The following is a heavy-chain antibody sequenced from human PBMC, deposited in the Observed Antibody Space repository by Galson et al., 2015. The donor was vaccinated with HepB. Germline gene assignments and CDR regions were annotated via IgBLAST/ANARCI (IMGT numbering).Heavy chain of an antibody. CDR2: IYHSGST. CDR3: ARGVVTARYFDY. V-gene: IGHV4-30-2*01. D-gene: IGHD2-21*02. Sequence: TLSLTCAVSGGSISSGGYSWSWVRQPPGQGLEWIGYIYHSGSTYYNPSLKSRVTISVDRSKNQFSLKLSSVTAADTAVYYCARGVVTARYFDYWGQGTLVTVSS. CDR1: GGSISSGGYS. J-gene: IGHJ4*02.